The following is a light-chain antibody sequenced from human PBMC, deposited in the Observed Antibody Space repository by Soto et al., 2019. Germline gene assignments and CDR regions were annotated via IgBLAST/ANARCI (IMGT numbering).Light chain of an antibody. CDR3: QQRSKWPLT. Sequence: EIVLTQSSATLSLSPGERATLSCRASQSVTSNALAWYQQKPGQAPRLLIYGVSSRATGIPDRFSGSGSGTDCTLTISSLEPEDFAVYYCQQRSKWPLTFGGGTKVEIK. CDR1: QSVTSN. J-gene: IGKJ4*01. CDR2: GVS. V-gene: IGKV3-11*01.